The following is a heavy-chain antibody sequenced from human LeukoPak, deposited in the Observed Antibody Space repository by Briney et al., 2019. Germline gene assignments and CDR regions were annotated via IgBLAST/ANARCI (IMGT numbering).Heavy chain of an antibody. V-gene: IGHV4-4*07. Sequence: SSETLSLTCTVSGGSISSYYWSWIRQPAGKGLEWIGRIYTSGSTNYNPSLKSRVTMSVDTSKNQFSLKLSSVTAADTTVYYCARAVGSGSFQTYYYYMDVWGKGTTVTISS. CDR3: ARAVGSGSFQTYYYYMDV. CDR2: IYTSGST. D-gene: IGHD3-10*01. CDR1: GGSISSYY. J-gene: IGHJ6*03.